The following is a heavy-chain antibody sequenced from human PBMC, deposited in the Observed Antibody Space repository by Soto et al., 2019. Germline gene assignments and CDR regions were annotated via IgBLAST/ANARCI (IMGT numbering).Heavy chain of an antibody. V-gene: IGHV1-2*04. CDR2: INPNSGGT. CDR3: ARQPRGPYYYYYGMDV. D-gene: IGHD3-10*01. Sequence: GASVKVSCKASGYTFTGCYMHWVRQARGQGLEWMGWINPNSGGTNYAQKFQGWVTMTRDTSISTAYMELSRLRSDDTAVYYCARQPRGPYYYYYGMDVWGQGTTVTVSS. CDR1: GYTFTGCY. J-gene: IGHJ6*02.